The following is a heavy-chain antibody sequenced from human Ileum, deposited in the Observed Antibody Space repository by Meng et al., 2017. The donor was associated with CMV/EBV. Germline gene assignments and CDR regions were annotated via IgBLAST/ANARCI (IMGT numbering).Heavy chain of an antibody. CDR3: ARGRDFWSGYYSYYYYYGMDV. J-gene: IGHJ6*02. D-gene: IGHD3-3*01. Sequence: GESLKISCAASGFTFSSYAMSWVRQAPGKGLEWVSAISGSGGSTYYADSVKGRFTISRDNSKNTLYLQMNSLRAEDTAVYYCARGRDFWSGYYSYYYYYGMDVWGQGTTVTVSS. CDR2: ISGSGGST. V-gene: IGHV3-23*01. CDR1: GFTFSSYA.